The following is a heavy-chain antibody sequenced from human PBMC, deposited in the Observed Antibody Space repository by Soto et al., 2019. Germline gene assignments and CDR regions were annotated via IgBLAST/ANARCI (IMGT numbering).Heavy chain of an antibody. D-gene: IGHD6-6*01. CDR1: GGSFSGYY. CDR2: INHSGST. CDR3: ARVGRLYSSSSLYYYYMDV. J-gene: IGHJ6*03. Sequence: SETLSLTCAVYGGSFSGYYWSWIRQPPGKGLEWIGEINHSGSTNYNPSLTSRVTISVDKSKNQFSLKLSSVTAADTAVYYCARVGRLYSSSSLYYYYMDVWGKGTTVTVSS. V-gene: IGHV4-34*01.